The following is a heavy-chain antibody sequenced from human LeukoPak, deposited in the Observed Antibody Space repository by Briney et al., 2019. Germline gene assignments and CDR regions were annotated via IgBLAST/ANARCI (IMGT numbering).Heavy chain of an antibody. CDR3: ATQYCSSTSCYSYWVDY. Sequence: GTSVKVSCKASGYTFTSYGISWVRQAPGQGLEWMGWISAYNGNTNYAQKLQGRVTMTTDTSTSTAYMELRSLRPDNTAVYYCATQYCSSTSCYSYWVDYWGQGTLVTVSS. CDR2: ISAYNGNT. V-gene: IGHV1-18*01. J-gene: IGHJ4*02. CDR1: GYTFTSYG. D-gene: IGHD2-2*01.